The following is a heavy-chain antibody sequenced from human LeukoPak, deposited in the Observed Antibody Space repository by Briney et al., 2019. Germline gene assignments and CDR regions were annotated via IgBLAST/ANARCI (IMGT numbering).Heavy chain of an antibody. CDR3: ARDTQQLVQGFDY. Sequence: PGGSLRLSCAASGFTFSSYAMHWVRQAPGKGLEWVAVISYDGSNKYYADSVKGRFTISRDNSKNTLYLQMNSLRAEDTAVYYCARDTQQLVQGFDYWGQGTLVTVSS. J-gene: IGHJ4*02. CDR2: ISYDGSNK. D-gene: IGHD6-13*01. V-gene: IGHV3-30-3*01. CDR1: GFTFSSYA.